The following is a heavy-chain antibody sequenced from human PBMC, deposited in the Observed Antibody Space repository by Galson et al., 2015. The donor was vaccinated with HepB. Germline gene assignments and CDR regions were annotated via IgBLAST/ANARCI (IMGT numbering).Heavy chain of an antibody. CDR3: ARDPGYYDFWSGPIDY. V-gene: IGHV3-30-3*01. CDR1: GFAFSSYA. D-gene: IGHD3-3*01. J-gene: IGHJ4*02. Sequence: SLRLSCAASGFAFSSYAMHWVRQAPGKGLEWVALISDDVSKKYYADSVQGRFTISRDDSKKTVYLQMNSLRGEDTAVYYCARDPGYYDFWSGPIDYWGLGTL. CDR2: ISDDVSKK.